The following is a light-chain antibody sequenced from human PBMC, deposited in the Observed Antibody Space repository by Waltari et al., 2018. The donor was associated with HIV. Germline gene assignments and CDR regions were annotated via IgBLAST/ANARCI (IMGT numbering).Light chain of an antibody. CDR3: QQYHTTPFT. J-gene: IGKJ5*01. CDR1: QTISNDY. Sequence: EIVLTQSPGTLSLSPGESATLPCRASQTISNDYLVWYHQKPGQAPRHLIYGASSRATGIPGRFSGSGSGTDFTLTITRLEPEDFAVYYCQQYHTTPFTFGQGTRLEIK. CDR2: GAS. V-gene: IGKV3-20*01.